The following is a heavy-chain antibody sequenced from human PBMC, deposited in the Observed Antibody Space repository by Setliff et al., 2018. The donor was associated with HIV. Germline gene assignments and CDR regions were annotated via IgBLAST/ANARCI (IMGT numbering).Heavy chain of an antibody. CDR1: GYTFTNYP. J-gene: IGHJ4*02. Sequence: ASVKVSCKASGYTFTNYPIHWVRQAPGQSLEWMGWINAGNGNTKYSQKFQGRVTITRDTSASTAYMELSSLRSEDTAVYYCARAWSTGYSGYVAPAYWGQGTLVTVSS. CDR2: INAGNGNT. CDR3: ARAWSTGYSGYVAPAY. D-gene: IGHD5-12*01. V-gene: IGHV1-3*01.